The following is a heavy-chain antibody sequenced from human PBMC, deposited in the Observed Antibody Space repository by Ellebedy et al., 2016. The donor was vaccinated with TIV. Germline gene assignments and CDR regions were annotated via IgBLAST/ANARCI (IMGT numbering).Heavy chain of an antibody. CDR1: GFNFSNYW. Sequence: GESLKISCVASGFNFSNYWMNWVRQAPGKGLEWVANVNQDGSEKYYVDAVKGRFTISRDNGKNSVHLQMNSLRDEDTALYYCARDRVGRYFDWAETHYGMDVWGQGTTVTVSS. CDR2: VNQDGSEK. D-gene: IGHD3-9*01. CDR3: ARDRVGRYFDWAETHYGMDV. J-gene: IGHJ6*02. V-gene: IGHV3-7*01.